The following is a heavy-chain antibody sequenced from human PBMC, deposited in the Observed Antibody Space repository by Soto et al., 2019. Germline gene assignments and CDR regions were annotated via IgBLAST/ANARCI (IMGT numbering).Heavy chain of an antibody. V-gene: IGHV1-18*01. Sequence: ASVKVSCKPSGYTFSSYGFSWMRQAPGQGLEWMGWIYIDDTKYAQNFQGRVTMTTDIFTSTVYMELRSLTSDDTAVYYCARDRDWNLDYWGQGTLVTVSS. CDR3: ARDRDWNLDY. D-gene: IGHD1-1*01. CDR2: IYIDDT. CDR1: GYTFSSYG. J-gene: IGHJ4*02.